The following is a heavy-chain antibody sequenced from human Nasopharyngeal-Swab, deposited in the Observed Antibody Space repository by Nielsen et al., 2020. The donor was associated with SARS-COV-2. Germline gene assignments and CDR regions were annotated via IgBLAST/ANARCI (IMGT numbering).Heavy chain of an antibody. Sequence: GSLRLSCAVSGDSISGINWWSWVRQSPGPGLEWIGEIHHSGPTNYNQSLKSRVTMWLDKSKNQFSLELYSVTAADSAVYYCAREGWEAENGYDYWGQGTLVTVSS. D-gene: IGHD1-26*01. CDR1: GDSISGINW. CDR2: IHHSGPT. V-gene: IGHV4-4*02. CDR3: AREGWEAENGYDY. J-gene: IGHJ4*02.